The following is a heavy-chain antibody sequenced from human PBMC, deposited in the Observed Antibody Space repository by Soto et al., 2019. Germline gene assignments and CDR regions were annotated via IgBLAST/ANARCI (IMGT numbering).Heavy chain of an antibody. J-gene: IGHJ6*04. V-gene: IGHV3-30-3*01. Sequence: GGSLRLSCAASGFTFSSYAMHWVRQAPGKGLEWVAVISYDGSNKYYADSVKGRFTISRDNSKNTLYLQMNSLRAEDTAVYYCARDRDIAAAGTYYYYGMDVWGKGTTVTVSS. D-gene: IGHD6-13*01. CDR2: ISYDGSNK. CDR3: ARDRDIAAAGTYYYYGMDV. CDR1: GFTFSSYA.